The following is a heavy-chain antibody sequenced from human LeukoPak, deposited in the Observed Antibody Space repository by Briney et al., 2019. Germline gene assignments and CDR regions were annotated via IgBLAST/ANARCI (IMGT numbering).Heavy chain of an antibody. D-gene: IGHD1-14*01. CDR2: SHHSGET. V-gene: IGHV4-59*08. CDR3: ARQPGGTAAFDI. Sequence: SETLSPTCTVSGYSVTDYYWSWIRQPPGKGLEWIAYSHHSGETKYNPSLKSRITISVDTSKNQFSLKLSSVTASDTAVYYCARQPGGTAAFDIWGQGTTVTVSA. J-gene: IGHJ3*02. CDR1: GYSVTDYY.